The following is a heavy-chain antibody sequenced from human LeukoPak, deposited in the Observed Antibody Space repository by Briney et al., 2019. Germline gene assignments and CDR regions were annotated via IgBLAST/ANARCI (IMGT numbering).Heavy chain of an antibody. CDR2: IRFDGSNK. V-gene: IGHV3-30*02. Sequence: GGSLRLSCAASGFTFSSFGMHWVRQAPGKGLEWVAFIRFDGSNKYYADSVKGRFTISRDNSKNTLYLQMNSLRAEDTAVYYCAKFRYYYDSSGYYPSDYWGQGTLVTVSS. CDR3: AKFRYYYDSSGYYPSDY. CDR1: GFTFSSFG. J-gene: IGHJ4*02. D-gene: IGHD3-22*01.